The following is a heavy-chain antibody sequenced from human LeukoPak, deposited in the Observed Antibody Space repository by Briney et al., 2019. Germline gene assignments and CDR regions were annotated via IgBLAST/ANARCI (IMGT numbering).Heavy chain of an antibody. CDR3: AREVSHCSSTSCSSGDY. D-gene: IGHD2-2*01. CDR1: GFTFSSYS. Sequence: PGGSLRLSCAASGFTFSSYSMNWVRQAPGKGLEWVSYISSSSSTIYYADSVKGRFTISRDNAKNSLYPQMNSLRAEDTAVYYCAREVSHCSSTSCSSGDYWGQGTLVTVSS. V-gene: IGHV3-48*01. J-gene: IGHJ4*02. CDR2: ISSSSSTI.